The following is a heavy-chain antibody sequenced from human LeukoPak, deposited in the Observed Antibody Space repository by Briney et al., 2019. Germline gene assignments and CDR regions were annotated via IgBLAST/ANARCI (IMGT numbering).Heavy chain of an antibody. D-gene: IGHD3-10*01. V-gene: IGHV3-33*01. CDR1: GFTFSNFG. J-gene: IGHJ4*02. CDR2: IWYDGSNK. CDR3: ARAPGLGGSYYGSGSYSLGFDS. Sequence: GGSLRLSCAASGFTFSNFGMHWVRQAPGKGLEWVSVIWYDGSNKYYADSGKGRFTISRDNSKNTLYLQMSSLRAEDTAMYYCARAPGLGGSYYGSGSYSLGFDSWGQGTLVTASS.